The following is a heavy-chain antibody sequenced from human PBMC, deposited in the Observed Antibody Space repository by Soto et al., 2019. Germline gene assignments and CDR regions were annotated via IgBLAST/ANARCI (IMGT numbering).Heavy chain of an antibody. V-gene: IGHV4-31*03. D-gene: IGHD3-22*01. CDR3: ARDDSSGYYFVY. CDR1: GASISSGGHY. Sequence: QVQLQESGPGLVKPSQTLSLTCIVSGASISSGGHYWSWIRQHPGKGLEWIGYIYTSGSTYYNPSLKSRVTISMDTSKNQFSLELTSVTAADTAVYFCARDDSSGYYFVYWGQGTLVTVSS. J-gene: IGHJ4*02. CDR2: IYTSGST.